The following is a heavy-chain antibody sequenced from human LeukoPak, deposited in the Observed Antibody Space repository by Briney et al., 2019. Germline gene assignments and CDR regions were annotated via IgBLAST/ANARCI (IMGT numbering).Heavy chain of an antibody. D-gene: IGHD1-26*01. CDR2: KYSRGST. CDR3: ARAFSGSYAFDY. CDR1: GDSISSSSHY. Sequence: PSETLSLTCTVSGDSISSSSHYWGWIRQPAGQGLEWIGRKYSRGSTNYNPSLKSRVTISVDTSRNRLSLELSSVTAADTAVYYCARAFSGSYAFDYWGQGILVTVSS. J-gene: IGHJ4*02. V-gene: IGHV4-61*02.